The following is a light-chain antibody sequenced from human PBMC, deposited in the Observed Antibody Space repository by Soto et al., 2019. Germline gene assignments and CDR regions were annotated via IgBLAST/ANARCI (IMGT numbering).Light chain of an antibody. CDR3: QQDNSFTGR. J-gene: IGKJ1*01. V-gene: IGKV1-5*01. Sequence: DMQQSHSTFSGRRGENVAITSRASQNIRSWLAWFQQKPGKAPKLLIYDASSLESGVPQRFSGSGSGTEFTLTISCLQPDDFATYYCQQDNSFTGRLGHVTKVDIK. CDR2: DAS. CDR1: QNIRSW.